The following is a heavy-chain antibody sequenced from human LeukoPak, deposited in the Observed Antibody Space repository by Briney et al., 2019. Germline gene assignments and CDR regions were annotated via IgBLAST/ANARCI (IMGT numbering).Heavy chain of an antibody. D-gene: IGHD4-17*01. CDR2: IWYDGSNK. V-gene: IGHV3-33*01. J-gene: IGHJ4*02. CDR3: AREDRGDYHWDY. CDR1: GFTFSSYG. Sequence: PGGSLRLSCAASGFTFSSYGMHWVRQAPGKGLEWVAGIWYDGSNKYYSDSVKGRFTISRDNSKNTLYLQMNSLRAEDTAVYYCAREDRGDYHWDYWGQGTLVTVSS.